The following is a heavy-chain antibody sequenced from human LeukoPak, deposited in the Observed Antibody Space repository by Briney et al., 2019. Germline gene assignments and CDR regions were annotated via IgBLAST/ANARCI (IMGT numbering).Heavy chain of an antibody. Sequence: EASVKVSCKASGYTFTNYYLHWVRQAPGQGLEWVGIINPSGGNTNYAQRFQGRLTMTRDTSTSTVYTELSGLRSEDTAVFYCAGRARLGSYLFGMDVWGQGTTVTVSS. V-gene: IGHV1-46*01. J-gene: IGHJ6*02. CDR3: AGRARLGSYLFGMDV. CDR1: GYTFTNYY. D-gene: IGHD3-10*01. CDR2: INPSGGNT.